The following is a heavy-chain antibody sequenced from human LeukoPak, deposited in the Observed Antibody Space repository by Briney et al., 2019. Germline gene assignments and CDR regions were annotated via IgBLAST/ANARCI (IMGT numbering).Heavy chain of an antibody. Sequence: MPSETLSLTCTVSGGSVSNYYWSWIRQSPGKGLEWIGYIYYTETRYNPSLKSRVTISADTSKTQFSLKCYSVTAADTAAYYFATRKLGNDYWGQGTLVTVSS. CDR2: IYYTET. CDR3: ATRKLGNDY. J-gene: IGHJ4*02. CDR1: GGSVSNYY. D-gene: IGHD7-27*01. V-gene: IGHV4-59*02.